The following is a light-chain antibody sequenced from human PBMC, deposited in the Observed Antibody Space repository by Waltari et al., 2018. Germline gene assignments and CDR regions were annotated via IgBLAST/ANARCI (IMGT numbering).Light chain of an antibody. J-gene: IGLJ2*01. CDR1: SLRSYY. Sequence: SSELTQDPAVSVAMGQTVRITCQGDSLRSYYASWYQQRPGQAPILVIYEKNNRPSGVPDRFSGSSSHNTGSLTITGAQAEDEASYSCHSRDASGVAGSFGGGTKLTVL. V-gene: IGLV3-19*01. CDR2: EKN. CDR3: HSRDASGVAGS.